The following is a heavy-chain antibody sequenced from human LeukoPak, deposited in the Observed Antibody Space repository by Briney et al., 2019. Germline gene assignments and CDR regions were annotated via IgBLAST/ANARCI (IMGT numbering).Heavy chain of an antibody. Sequence: PSETLSLTCTVSGGSIGSSSYYWGWIRQPPGKGLEWIGSIYYSGSTYYNPSLKSRVTISVDTSKNQFSLKLSSVTAADTAVYYCARHLRGYCSSTSCDYDAFDIWGQGTMVTVSS. V-gene: IGHV4-39*01. CDR2: IYYSGST. CDR1: GGSIGSSSYY. CDR3: ARHLRGYCSSTSCDYDAFDI. J-gene: IGHJ3*02. D-gene: IGHD2-2*01.